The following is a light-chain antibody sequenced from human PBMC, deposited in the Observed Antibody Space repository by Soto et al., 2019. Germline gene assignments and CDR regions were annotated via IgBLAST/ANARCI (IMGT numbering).Light chain of an antibody. V-gene: IGLV1-44*01. CDR2: SNN. J-gene: IGLJ3*02. CDR3: AAWDDSLNGPV. CDR1: SSNLGSNT. Sequence: QSVLTQPPSASGTPGQRVTISCSGSSSNLGSNTVNWYQQLPGTAPKLLIYSNNQRPSGIPDRFSGSKSGTSASLAISGLQSEDEADYYCAAWDDSLNGPVCGGGTKLTVL.